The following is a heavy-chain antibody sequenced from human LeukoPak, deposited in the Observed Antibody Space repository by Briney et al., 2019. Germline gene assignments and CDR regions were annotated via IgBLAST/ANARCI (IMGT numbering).Heavy chain of an antibody. CDR2: ISNGGDI. J-gene: IGHJ4*02. Sequence: GGSLRLSCAASGFTFSDCHMAWIRQAPGKGLQWVSYISNGGDIYYADSVKGRFTISRDNAKNSLYLQMNSLRAEDTALYYCAKDIEAAGLFFDYWGQGTLVTVSS. CDR1: GFTFSDCH. CDR3: AKDIEAAGLFFDY. D-gene: IGHD6-13*01. V-gene: IGHV3-11*04.